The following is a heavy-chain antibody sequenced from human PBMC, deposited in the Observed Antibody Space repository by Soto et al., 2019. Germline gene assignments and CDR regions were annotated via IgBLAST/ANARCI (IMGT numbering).Heavy chain of an antibody. V-gene: IGHV1-18*01. Sequence: GASVKVSCKASGYTFTSYGISWVRQAPGQGLEWMGWISAYNGNTNYAQKLQGRVTMTTDTSTSTAYMELRSLRSDDTAVYYCASRTYYDFWSGYPEDAFDIWGQGAVVTVSS. J-gene: IGHJ3*02. D-gene: IGHD3-3*01. CDR2: ISAYNGNT. CDR3: ASRTYYDFWSGYPEDAFDI. CDR1: GYTFTSYG.